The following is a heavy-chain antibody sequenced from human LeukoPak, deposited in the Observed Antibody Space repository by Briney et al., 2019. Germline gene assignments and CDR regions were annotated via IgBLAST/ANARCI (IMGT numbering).Heavy chain of an antibody. CDR2: ISGSDGST. D-gene: IGHD6-13*01. J-gene: IGHJ4*02. CDR1: GGTFSSYT. V-gene: IGHV3-23*01. CDR3: AKHRYSSSWYNSFDC. Sequence: ASVKVSCKASGGTFSSYTISWVRQAPGKGLEWVSAISGSDGSTYYADSVKGRFTVSRDNSKNTLYLQVNSLRAEDTAVYYCAKHRYSSSWYNSFDCWGQGTLVTVSS.